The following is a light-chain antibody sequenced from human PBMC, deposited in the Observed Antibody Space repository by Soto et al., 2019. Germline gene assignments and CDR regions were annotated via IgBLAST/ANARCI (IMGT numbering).Light chain of an antibody. J-gene: IGKJ4*01. V-gene: IGKV1-17*01. CDR1: QSISID. CDR2: AAS. CDR3: LQHNSSPFT. Sequence: IQMTQSPSSLSASVGDRVTITCRSSQSISIDLGWYQQKPGKAPKRLSYAASSLQSGVPSRFSGSGSGTEFPLTISSLQPEDFATYYCLQHNSSPFTFGGGTKVDIK.